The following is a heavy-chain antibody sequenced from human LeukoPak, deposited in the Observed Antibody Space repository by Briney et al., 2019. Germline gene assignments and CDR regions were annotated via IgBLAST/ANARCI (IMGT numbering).Heavy chain of an antibody. V-gene: IGHV4-34*01. Sequence: SETLSLTCAVYGGSFNGYYWSWIRQPPGKGLEWIGEINHSGSTNYNPSLKSRVTISVDTSKNQFSLKLSSVTAADTAVYYCARGQPRSYSSSWYYYYGMDVWGQGTTVTVSS. CDR2: INHSGST. CDR3: ARGQPRSYSSSWYYYYGMDV. CDR1: GGSFNGYY. D-gene: IGHD6-13*01. J-gene: IGHJ6*02.